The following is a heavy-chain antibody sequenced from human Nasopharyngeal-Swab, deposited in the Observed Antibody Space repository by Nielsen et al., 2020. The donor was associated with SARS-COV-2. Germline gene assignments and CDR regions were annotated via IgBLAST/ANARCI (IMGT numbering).Heavy chain of an antibody. J-gene: IGHJ5*02. CDR3: ARGYYDFWSGYAGFDP. CDR1: GFTFSSYW. V-gene: IGHV3-74*01. Sequence: GESLKISCAASGFTFSSYWMHWVRQAPGKGLVWVSRINSDGSSTSYADSVKGRFTISRDNAKNTLYLQMNSLRAEDTAVYYCARGYYDFWSGYAGFDPRGQGTLGTVSS. D-gene: IGHD3-3*01. CDR2: INSDGSST.